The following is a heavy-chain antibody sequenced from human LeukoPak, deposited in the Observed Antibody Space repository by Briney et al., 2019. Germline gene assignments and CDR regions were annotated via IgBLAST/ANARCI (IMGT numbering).Heavy chain of an antibody. D-gene: IGHD3-10*01. CDR2: IHRNGGT. CDR3: GPGFHFYASGSYSGAFDY. Sequence: PGGSRRLSWSASGXRFASNYRSGVRQAPGKGRQGVGVIHRNGGTDYASSVRGGLTISRDNTKKKLHLQMDKRRAGDRAGGSFGPGFHFYASGSYSGAFDYWGQGTLVTVSS. V-gene: IGHV3-53*01. J-gene: IGHJ4*02. CDR1: GXRFASNY.